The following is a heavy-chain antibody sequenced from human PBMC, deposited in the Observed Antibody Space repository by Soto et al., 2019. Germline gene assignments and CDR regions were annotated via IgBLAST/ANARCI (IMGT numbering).Heavy chain of an antibody. V-gene: IGHV4-34*01. J-gene: IGHJ6*02. CDR3: ARYRVLYGMDV. D-gene: IGHD1-26*01. CDR2: INHSGST. Sequence: QVQLQQWGAGLLKPSETLSLTCAVYGGSFSGYYWSWIRQPPGKGLEWIGEINHSGSTNYNPSRKSRVTISVETSKNQFSLMLSSVTAADTAVYYCARYRVLYGMDVWGQGTTVTVSS. CDR1: GGSFSGYY.